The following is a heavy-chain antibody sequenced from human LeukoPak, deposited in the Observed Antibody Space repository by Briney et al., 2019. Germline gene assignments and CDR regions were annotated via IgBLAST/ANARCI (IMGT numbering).Heavy chain of an antibody. CDR3: ARGGLRVMVYRLYYMDV. D-gene: IGHD2-8*01. J-gene: IGHJ6*03. V-gene: IGHV1-2*02. CDR2: INPNSGDT. CDR1: GYTFTGYF. Sequence: ASVKVSCKASGYTFTGYFIHWVRQAPGQGLEWMGWINPNSGDTKYAQKFQGRVTMTRDTSISTAYTELTRLRSDDTAVYYCARGGLRVMVYRLYYMDVWGKGTTVTVSS.